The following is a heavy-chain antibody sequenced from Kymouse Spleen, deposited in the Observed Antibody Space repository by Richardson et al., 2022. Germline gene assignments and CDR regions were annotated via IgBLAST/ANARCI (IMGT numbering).Heavy chain of an antibody. D-gene: IGHD3-9*01. CDR3: ARGYYDILTGYYPYFDY. CDR1: GGSISSGGYY. J-gene: IGHJ4*02. Sequence: QVQLQESGPGLVKPSQTLSLTCTVSGGSISSGGYYWSWIRQHPGKGLEWIGYIYYSGSTYYNPSLKSRVTISVDTSKNQFSLKLSSVTAADTAVYYCARGYYDILTGYYPYFDYWGQGTLVTVSS. CDR2: IYYSGST. V-gene: IGHV4-31*03.